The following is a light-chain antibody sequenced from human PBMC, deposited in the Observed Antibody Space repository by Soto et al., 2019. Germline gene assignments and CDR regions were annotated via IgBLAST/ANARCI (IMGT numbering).Light chain of an antibody. Sequence: DIQMTQSPSTLSASVGDRVTITCRASQSISSWLAWYQQKPGKAPELLIYDASTLESGVPSRFSGGGSGTEFTLTISSLQPDDFATYYCQQYYTYTGNFGPGTKLEIK. V-gene: IGKV1-5*01. CDR3: QQYYTYTGN. CDR1: QSISSW. J-gene: IGKJ2*01. CDR2: DAS.